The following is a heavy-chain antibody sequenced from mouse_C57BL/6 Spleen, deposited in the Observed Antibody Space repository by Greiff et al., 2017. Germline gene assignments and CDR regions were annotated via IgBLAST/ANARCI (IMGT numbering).Heavy chain of an antibody. CDR1: GYAFSSSW. V-gene: IGHV1-82*01. Sequence: QAQLQQSGPELVKPGASVKISCKASGYAFSSSWMNWVKQRPGKGLEWIGRIYPGDGDTNYNGKFKGKATLTADKSSSTAYMQLSSLTSEDSAVYFCARNFITTPSEDYAMDYWGQGTSVTVSS. D-gene: IGHD1-1*01. CDR3: ARNFITTPSEDYAMDY. CDR2: IYPGDGDT. J-gene: IGHJ4*01.